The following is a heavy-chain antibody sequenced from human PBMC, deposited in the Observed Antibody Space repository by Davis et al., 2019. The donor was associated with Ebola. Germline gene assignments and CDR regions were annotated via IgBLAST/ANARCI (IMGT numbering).Heavy chain of an antibody. V-gene: IGHV3-21*04. D-gene: IGHD4/OR15-4a*01. CDR3: GKGGTWYCDY. CDR2: MSSSGSYV. CDR1: GFTFSSYT. J-gene: IGHJ4*02. Sequence: GESLKISCVASGFTFSSYTMNWVRQAPGKGLEWVSSMSSSGSYVYSADSLKGRFTISRDNAKDSLYLQMDSLRADDTAVYYCGKGGTWYCDYWGQGTLVTVSS.